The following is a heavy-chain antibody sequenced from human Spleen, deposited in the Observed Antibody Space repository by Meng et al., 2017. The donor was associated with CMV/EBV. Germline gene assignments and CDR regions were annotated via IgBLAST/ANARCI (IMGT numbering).Heavy chain of an antibody. CDR2: IYTSGST. CDR1: GGSISSGSYY. V-gene: IGHV4-61*02. Sequence: QVRLQGPGPGLWKPSQTLSLTCTVSGGSISSGSYYWSWIRQPAGKGLEWIGRIYTSGSTNYNPSLKSRVTISVDTSKNQFSLKLSSVTAADTAVYYCARVLSGPFDYWGQGTLVTVSS. J-gene: IGHJ4*02. CDR3: ARVLSGPFDY. D-gene: IGHD3-10*01.